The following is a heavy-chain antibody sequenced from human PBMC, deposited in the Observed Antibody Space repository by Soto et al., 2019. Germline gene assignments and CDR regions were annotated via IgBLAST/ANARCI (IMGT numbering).Heavy chain of an antibody. J-gene: IGHJ5*02. CDR1: GGTFSSYA. CDR3: ARLRVVRGVTGRWFDP. Sequence: QVQLVQSGAEVKKPGSSVKVSCKASGGTFSSYAISWVRQAPGQWLEWMGGIIPIFGTANYAQKFQGRVTITADESTSTAYMELSSLRSEDTAVYYCARLRVVRGVTGRWFDPWGQGTLVTVSS. D-gene: IGHD3-10*01. V-gene: IGHV1-69*01. CDR2: IIPIFGTA.